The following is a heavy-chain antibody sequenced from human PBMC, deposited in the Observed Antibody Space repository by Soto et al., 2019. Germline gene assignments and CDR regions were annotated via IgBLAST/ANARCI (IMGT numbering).Heavy chain of an antibody. D-gene: IGHD3-10*01. Sequence: EVQLVESGGGLVKPGGSLRLSCAASGFTFSNAWMSWVRQAPGKGLEWVGRIKSKTDGGTTDYAAPVKGRFTISRDDSKNTLYLQMNSLKTEDTAVYYCTKDQGWFGELPLKPPYDYYYYMDVWGKGTTVTVSS. V-gene: IGHV3-15*01. J-gene: IGHJ6*03. CDR1: GFTFSNAW. CDR3: TKDQGWFGELPLKPPYDYYYYMDV. CDR2: IKSKTDGGTT.